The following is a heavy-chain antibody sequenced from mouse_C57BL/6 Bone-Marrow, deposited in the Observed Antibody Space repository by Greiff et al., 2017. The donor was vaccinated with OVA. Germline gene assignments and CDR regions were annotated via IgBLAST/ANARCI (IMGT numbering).Heavy chain of an antibody. J-gene: IGHJ4*01. V-gene: IGHV1-80*01. CDR3: ARPFYYGSSYYAMDY. CDR1: GYAFSSYW. D-gene: IGHD1-1*01. CDR2: IYPGDGDT. Sequence: VKLQESGAELVKPGASVKISCKASGYAFSSYWMNWVKQRPGKGLEWIGQIYPGDGDTNYNGKFKGKATLTADKSSSTAYMQLSSLTSEDSAVYFCARPFYYGSSYYAMDYWGQGTSVTVSS.